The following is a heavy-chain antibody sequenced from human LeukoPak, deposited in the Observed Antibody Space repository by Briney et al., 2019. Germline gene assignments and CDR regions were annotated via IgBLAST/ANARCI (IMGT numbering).Heavy chain of an antibody. V-gene: IGHV4-59*08. CDR2: IYYSGST. CDR3: ARSPRTDYGMDV. CDR1: GGSISSYY. D-gene: IGHD1-1*01. J-gene: IGHJ6*02. Sequence: PSETLSLTCTVSGGSISSYYWSWIRQPPGKGLEWIGYIYYSGSTNYNPSLKSRVTISVDTSKNQFSLKLSSVTAADTAVYYCARSPRTDYGMDVWGQGTTVTVSS.